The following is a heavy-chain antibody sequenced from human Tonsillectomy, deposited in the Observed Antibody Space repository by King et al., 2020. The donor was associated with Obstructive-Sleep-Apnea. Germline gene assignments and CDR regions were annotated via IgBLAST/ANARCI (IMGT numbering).Heavy chain of an antibody. Sequence: QLQESGPGLVKPSETLSLTCTVSGYSISTYYLSWIRQPPGKVLEWIGYFYFSGSTSYNASPKSRVTISVDTSKNQFSLKLRSVTAADTAVYYCARDLGYSYGIDYWGQGTLVTVSS. V-gene: IGHV4-59*01. J-gene: IGHJ4*02. CDR2: FYFSGST. D-gene: IGHD5-18*01. CDR3: ARDLGYSYGIDY. CDR1: GYSISTYY.